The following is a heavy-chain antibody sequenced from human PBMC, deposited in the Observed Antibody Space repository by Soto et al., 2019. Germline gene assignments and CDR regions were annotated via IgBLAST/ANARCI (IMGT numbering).Heavy chain of an antibody. CDR1: GGSSSSGDYY. V-gene: IGHV4-30-4*01. CDR2: IYYSGST. D-gene: IGHD3-22*01. CDR3: AREGYYYDSRGYYPNWFDP. J-gene: IGHJ5*02. Sequence: PSETLSLTCTVSGGSSSSGDYYCSWIRQPPGKGLEWIGYIYYSGSTYYNPSLKSRVTISVDTSQNQFSLKLSSVTAADTAVYYCAREGYYYDSRGYYPNWFDPCGQGNRVTVSS.